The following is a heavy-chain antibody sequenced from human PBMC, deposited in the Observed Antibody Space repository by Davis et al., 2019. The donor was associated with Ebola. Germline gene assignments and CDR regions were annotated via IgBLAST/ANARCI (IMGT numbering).Heavy chain of an antibody. V-gene: IGHV3-48*02. J-gene: IGHJ4*02. CDR2: ISSSSSTI. CDR3: ARERRCSGGSCYPRGYFDY. D-gene: IGHD2-15*01. CDR1: GFTFSSYA. Sequence: GGSLRLSCAASGFTFSSYAMSWVRQAPGKGLEWVSYISSSSSTIYYADSVKGRFTISRDNAKNSLYLQMNSLRDEDTAVYYCARERRCSGGSCYPRGYFDYWGQGTLVTVSS.